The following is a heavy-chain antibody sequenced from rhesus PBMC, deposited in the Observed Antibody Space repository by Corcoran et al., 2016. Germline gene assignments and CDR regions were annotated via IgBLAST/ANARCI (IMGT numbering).Heavy chain of an antibody. Sequence: QVQLQESGPGLLKSSETLSLTCAVSGYSISSGYGWSWIRQPPGKGLEWIGYISYSGTTSYNPSLKSRVTISRDTSKNQFSLKLSSVTAADTAVYYCARDGAAAGWTIFDYWGQGVLVTVSS. CDR2: ISYSGTT. CDR1: GYSISSGYG. J-gene: IGHJ4*01. V-gene: IGHV4-122*02. CDR3: ARDGAAAGWTIFDY. D-gene: IGHD6-31*01.